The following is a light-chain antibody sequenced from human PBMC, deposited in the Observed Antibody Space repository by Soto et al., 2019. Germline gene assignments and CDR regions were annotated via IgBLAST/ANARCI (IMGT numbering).Light chain of an antibody. CDR1: QSVSTW. CDR2: DAS. V-gene: IGKV1-5*01. CDR3: QQYNSYSPT. J-gene: IGKJ1*01. Sequence: DIQMTQSPSSLSASVGDTVTITCRDSQSVSTWLAWYQQSAGKAPTLLIYDASSLESGVPSRFRGFGSGTELTLTISSLQPEDSATYYCQQYNSYSPTFGQGTKVEV.